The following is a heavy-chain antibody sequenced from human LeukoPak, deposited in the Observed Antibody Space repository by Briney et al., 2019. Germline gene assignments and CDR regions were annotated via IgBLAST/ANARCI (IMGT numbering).Heavy chain of an antibody. V-gene: IGHV1-8*01. CDR1: GYTFTSYD. D-gene: IGHD2-15*01. CDR2: MNPNSGNT. Sequence: GASVKVSCKASGYTFTSYDINWVRQATGQGLEWMGWMNPNSGNTGYAQKFQGRVTMTRDTSISTAYMELSRLRSDDTAVYYCARETGCSGGSCYDYFDYWGQGTLVTVSS. CDR3: ARETGCSGGSCYDYFDY. J-gene: IGHJ4*02.